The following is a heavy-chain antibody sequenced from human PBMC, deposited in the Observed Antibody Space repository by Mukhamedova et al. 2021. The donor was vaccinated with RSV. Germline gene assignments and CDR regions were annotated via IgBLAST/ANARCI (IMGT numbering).Heavy chain of an antibody. J-gene: IGHJ4*02. V-gene: IGHV3-30*04. CDR2: ISYDGSNK. Sequence: PGKGLEWVAVISYDGSNKYYADSVKGRFTISRDNSKNTLYLQMNSLRAEDTAVYYCARDGVVMTRGAFYFDYWGQGTLVTVSS. CDR3: ARDGVVMTRGAFYFDY. D-gene: IGHD3-3*01.